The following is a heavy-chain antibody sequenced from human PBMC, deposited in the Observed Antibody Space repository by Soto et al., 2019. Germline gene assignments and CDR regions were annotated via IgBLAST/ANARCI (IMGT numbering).Heavy chain of an antibody. CDR2: IYNSGST. Sequence: QVQLQESGPGLVKPSETLSLTCTVSGGSVSSGSYHWSWIRQPPGKGLDWIGFIYNSGSTNYKPSLKSRVTISVDTSKNQFSLKLSSVIAADTAVYYCARYCSGVGCYGFAPWGQGLLVTVSS. CDR1: GGSVSSGSYH. CDR3: ARYCSGVGCYGFAP. D-gene: IGHD2-15*01. V-gene: IGHV4-61*01. J-gene: IGHJ5*02.